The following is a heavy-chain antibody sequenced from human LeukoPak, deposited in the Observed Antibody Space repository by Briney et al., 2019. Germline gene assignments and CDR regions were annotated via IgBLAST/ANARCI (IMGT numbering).Heavy chain of an antibody. J-gene: IGHJ4*02. CDR3: GKQTSSSSSELAN. CDR1: GYSISSGYY. D-gene: IGHD3-16*01. Sequence: PSETLSLTCAVSGYSISSGYYWGWPRHTPGTGLEWIGTIYHSGSTYFNPSLKSRVTISVDTSKNQFSMMLSSVTAVDSCVYVGGKQTSSSSSELANWGQGTLVTVSS. CDR2: IYHSGST. V-gene: IGHV4-38-2*01.